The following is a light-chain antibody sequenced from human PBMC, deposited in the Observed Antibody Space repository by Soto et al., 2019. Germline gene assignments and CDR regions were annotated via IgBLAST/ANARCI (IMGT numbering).Light chain of an antibody. CDR2: GAS. V-gene: IGKV3-20*01. J-gene: IGKJ2*01. CDR1: QSVSSSY. CDR3: QQYGSSPPYT. Sequence: EIVLTQSPGTLSLSPGERATLSCRASQSVSSSYLAWYQQKPGQAPMLLIYGASSRATGIPDRFSGSGSGTDFTLTSSRLEPEDFAVYSCQQYGSSPPYTCGQGTKLEIK.